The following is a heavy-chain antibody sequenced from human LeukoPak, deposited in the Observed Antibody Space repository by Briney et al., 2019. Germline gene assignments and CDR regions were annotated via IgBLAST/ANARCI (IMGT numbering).Heavy chain of an antibody. V-gene: IGHV4-59*01. J-gene: IGHJ4*02. D-gene: IGHD3-22*01. CDR1: GGSISSYY. Sequence: LETLSLTCTVSGGSISSYYWSWIRQPPGKGLEWIGYIYYSGSTNYNPSLKSRVTISVDTSKNQFSLKLSSVTAADTAVYYCARVYYYDSSGYQYYFDYWGQGTLVTVSS. CDR3: ARVYYYDSSGYQYYFDY. CDR2: IYYSGST.